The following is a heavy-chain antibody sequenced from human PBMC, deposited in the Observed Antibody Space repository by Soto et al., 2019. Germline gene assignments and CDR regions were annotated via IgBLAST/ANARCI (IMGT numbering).Heavy chain of an antibody. CDR3: AKDRRYIWYSSSWDPYFEY. D-gene: IGHD6-13*01. CDR1: GFTFSSYA. V-gene: IGHV3-23*01. CDR2: ISGSGGST. J-gene: IGHJ4*02. Sequence: GGSLRLSCAASGFTFSSYAMSWFRQAPGKGLEWVSAISGSGGSTYYADSVKGRFTISRDNSKNTLYLQMNSLRAEDTAVYYCAKDRRYIWYSSSWDPYFEYWGQGTLVTVSS.